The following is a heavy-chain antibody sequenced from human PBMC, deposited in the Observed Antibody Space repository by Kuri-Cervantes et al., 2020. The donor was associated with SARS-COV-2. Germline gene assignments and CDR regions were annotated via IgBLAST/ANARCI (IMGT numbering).Heavy chain of an antibody. Sequence: GGSLRLSCAASGFTFSGSAMHWARQASGKGLEWVGRIRSKANSYATAYAASVKGRFTISRDDSKNTAYLQMNSLKTEDTAVYYCTTEGSSWYPLYYFDYWGQGTLVTVSS. V-gene: IGHV3-73*01. J-gene: IGHJ4*02. CDR2: IRSKANSYAT. CDR3: TTEGSSWYPLYYFDY. CDR1: GFTFSGSA. D-gene: IGHD6-13*01.